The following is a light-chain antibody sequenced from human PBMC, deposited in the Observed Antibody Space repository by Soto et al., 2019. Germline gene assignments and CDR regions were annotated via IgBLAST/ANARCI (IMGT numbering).Light chain of an antibody. CDR2: GAS. CDR1: QSVRIN. V-gene: IGKV3-15*01. CDR3: QQYSSWPFT. Sequence: EIVMTQSPATLAVSPGEIAPLSCRASQSVRINVAWYQQKNGQAPRLLVYGASTRASGIPDRFSGSGSGTEFTLTISSLQSEDFAVYYCQQYSSWPFTFGPGTKVDIK. J-gene: IGKJ3*01.